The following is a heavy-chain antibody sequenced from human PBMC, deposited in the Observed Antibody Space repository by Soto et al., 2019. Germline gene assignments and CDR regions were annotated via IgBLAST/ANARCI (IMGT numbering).Heavy chain of an antibody. CDR3: ARHYTGYSSNPFDY. V-gene: IGHV4-39*01. D-gene: IGHD6-13*01. CDR2: IYYSGST. CDR1: GGSISSSSYY. J-gene: IGHJ4*02. Sequence: QLQLQESGPGLVKPSETLSLTCTVSGGSISSSSYYWGWIRQPPGKGLEWIGSIYYSGSTYYNPSLKSRVTIPVDTSKNRFSLKLSSVTAADTAVYYCARHYTGYSSNPFDYWGQGTLVTVSS.